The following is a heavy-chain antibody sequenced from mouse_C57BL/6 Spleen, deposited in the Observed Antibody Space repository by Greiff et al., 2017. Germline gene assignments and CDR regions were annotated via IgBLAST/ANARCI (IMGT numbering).Heavy chain of an antibody. J-gene: IGHJ2*01. CDR1: GYAFSSYW. V-gene: IGHV1-80*01. CDR3: ARQLYGYFDY. Sequence: VKLMESGAELVKPGASVKISCKASGYAFSSYWMNWVKQRPGKGLEWIGQIYPGDGDTNYNGKFKGKATLTADKSSSTAYMQLSSLTSEDSAVYFCARQLYGYFDYWGQGTTLTVSS. D-gene: IGHD2-12*01. CDR2: IYPGDGDT.